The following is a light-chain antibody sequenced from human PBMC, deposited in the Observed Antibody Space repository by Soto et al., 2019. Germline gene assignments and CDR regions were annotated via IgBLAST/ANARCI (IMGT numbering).Light chain of an antibody. CDR3: HQSDSTWT. J-gene: IGKJ1*01. CDR1: QSISSY. Sequence: DFQMTQSQPSLSASVGDRVTITCRASQSISSYLNWYQQKPGKAPKLLIYAASSLQSGVPSRFSGSGSGTDFTFTISSLQPEDFATYYCHQSDSTWTFGQGTKVDIK. CDR2: AAS. V-gene: IGKV1-39*01.